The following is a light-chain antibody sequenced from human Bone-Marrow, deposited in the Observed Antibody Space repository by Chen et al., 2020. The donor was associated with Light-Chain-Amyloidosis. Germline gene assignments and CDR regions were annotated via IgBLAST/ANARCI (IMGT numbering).Light chain of an antibody. CDR3: QSYQGSSQGV. CDR1: IGSIATNY. Sequence: NFMLTHPHSVSESPGKTVILSCTRNIGSIATNYVQWYQQRPSSSPTTVIDEDDLRPFGVPDRFSGSIDRSSNSTSLTISGLKTEDEDDYYNQSYQGSSQGVFGGGTKLTVL. CDR2: EDD. V-gene: IGLV6-57*01. J-gene: IGLJ3*02.